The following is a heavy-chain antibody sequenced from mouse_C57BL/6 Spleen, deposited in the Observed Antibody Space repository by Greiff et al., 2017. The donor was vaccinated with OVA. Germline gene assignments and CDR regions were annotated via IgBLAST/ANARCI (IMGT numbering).Heavy chain of an antibody. D-gene: IGHD2-4*01. CDR1: GYAFSSSW. J-gene: IGHJ4*01. V-gene: IGHV1-82*01. CDR2: IYPGDGDT. CDR3: ARLPYDYDDAMDY. Sequence: QVQLQQSGPELVKPGASVKISCKASGYAFSSSWMNWVKQRPGKGLEWIGRIYPGDGDTNYNGKFKGKATLTADKSSSTAYMQLSSLTSEDSAVYFCARLPYDYDDAMDYWGQGTSVTVSS.